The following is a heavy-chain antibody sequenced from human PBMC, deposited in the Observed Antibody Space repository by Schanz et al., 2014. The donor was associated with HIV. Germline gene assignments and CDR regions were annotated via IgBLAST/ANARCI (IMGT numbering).Heavy chain of an antibody. Sequence: QVQLVQSGAEVKKPGASVKLSCKASGYTFSTYGIGWVRLAPGQGLEWMGWISTSNGNTNYAQKFQGRVTMTTDTSTSTAYMELSGLRSEDTAVYYCAREYSTWDRHFDYWGQGTLVTVSP. V-gene: IGHV1-18*01. D-gene: IGHD5-18*01. CDR2: ISTSNGNT. CDR3: AREYSTWDRHFDY. J-gene: IGHJ4*02. CDR1: GYTFSTYG.